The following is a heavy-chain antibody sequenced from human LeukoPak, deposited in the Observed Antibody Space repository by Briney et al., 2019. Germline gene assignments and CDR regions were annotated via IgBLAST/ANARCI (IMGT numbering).Heavy chain of an antibody. J-gene: IGHJ4*02. D-gene: IGHD3-10*01. CDR2: ISYDGSNK. V-gene: IGHV3-30*01. CDR3: ARDYERDYGSGSQGFDY. Sequence: PGGSLRLSCAAPGFTFSSYAMHWVRQAPGKGLEWVAVISYDGSNKYYADSVKGRFTISRDNYKNTLYLQMNSLRAEDTAVYYCARDYERDYGSGSQGFDYWGQGTLVTVSS. CDR1: GFTFSSYA.